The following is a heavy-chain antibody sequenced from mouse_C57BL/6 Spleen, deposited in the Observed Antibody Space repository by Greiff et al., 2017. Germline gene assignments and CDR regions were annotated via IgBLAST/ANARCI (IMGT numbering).Heavy chain of an antibody. CDR3: ARSAQATDYAMDY. J-gene: IGHJ4*01. CDR2: IYPGDGDT. CDR1: GYAFSSYW. Sequence: LQESGAELVKPGASVKISCKASGYAFSSYWMNWVKQRPGKGLEWIGQIYPGDGDTNYNGKFKGKATLTADKSSSTAYMQLSSLTSEDSAVYFCARSAQATDYAMDYWGQGTSVTVSS. D-gene: IGHD3-2*02. V-gene: IGHV1-80*01.